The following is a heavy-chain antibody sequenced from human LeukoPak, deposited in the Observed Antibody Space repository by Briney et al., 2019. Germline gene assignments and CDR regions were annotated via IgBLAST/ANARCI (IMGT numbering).Heavy chain of an antibody. V-gene: IGHV3-74*01. CDR3: AREEARVEGEDAFDV. CDR1: GFPFSVYW. J-gene: IGHJ3*01. Sequence: PGGSLRLSCTGSGFPFSVYWMHWVRQAPGEGLTWVSRINSDGTVINYADFVSGRFTISRDNARNTLFLQMDSLRVDDTAIYYCAREEARVEGEDAFDVWGRGTMVIVSS. CDR2: INSDGTVI. D-gene: IGHD3-16*01.